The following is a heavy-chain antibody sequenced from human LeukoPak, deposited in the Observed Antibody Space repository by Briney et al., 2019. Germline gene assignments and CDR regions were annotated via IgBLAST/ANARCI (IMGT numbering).Heavy chain of an antibody. CDR3: AREDSGSYPKYYYYMDV. CDR1: GFSISSYY. V-gene: IGHV4-59*01. Sequence: PSETLSLTCTVSGFSISSYYWSWIRQPPGKGLEWIGYIYYSGSTNDNPSLKSRVTISVDTSKNQLSLKLSSVTATDTAVYYCAREDSGSYPKYYYYMDVWGKGTTVTVSS. J-gene: IGHJ6*03. CDR2: IYYSGST. D-gene: IGHD1-26*01.